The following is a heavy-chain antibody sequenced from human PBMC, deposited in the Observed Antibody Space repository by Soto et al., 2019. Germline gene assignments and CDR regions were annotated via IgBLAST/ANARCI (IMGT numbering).Heavy chain of an antibody. V-gene: IGHV4-39*07. Sequence: SETLSLTCTVSGASISSGGYYWTWIRQHPGKGLQWIGQINESGSTYYNPSLKSRVIISVHTSNDQFSLELTSVTAADTAMYYCARGRITGSSYSGGWYYFDHWGQGTQVTVS. CDR2: INESGST. D-gene: IGHD1-26*01. CDR3: ARGRITGSSYSGGWYYFDH. CDR1: GASISSGGYY. J-gene: IGHJ4*02.